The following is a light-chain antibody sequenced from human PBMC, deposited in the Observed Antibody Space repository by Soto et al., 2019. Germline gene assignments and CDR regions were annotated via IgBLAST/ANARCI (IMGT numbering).Light chain of an antibody. CDR3: HHYSRSPIFT. CDR1: QSVANNY. Sequence: EVVLTQSPVTLSLSPGERATLSCRASQSVANNYLAWYQQRPGQAPRLLIYAASSSAAGIPDRFSGSGSGTDFTLTISRLEPEDFGLFFCHHYSRSPIFTFGPGTTVDMK. CDR2: AAS. V-gene: IGKV3-20*01. J-gene: IGKJ3*01.